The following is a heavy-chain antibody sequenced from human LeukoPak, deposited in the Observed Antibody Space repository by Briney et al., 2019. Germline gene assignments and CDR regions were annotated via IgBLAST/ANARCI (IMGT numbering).Heavy chain of an antibody. D-gene: IGHD3-22*01. CDR1: GFTFSTYA. CDR2: ISGSSTGHNT. Sequence: GGSLRLSCAASGFTFSTYAMSWVRQAPGKGLDWISSISGSSTGHNTYYADSVKGRFTISRDNSKNTLYLQMDSLGAEDTAVYYCAKKSPHGGVGYWGLGTLVTVSS. J-gene: IGHJ4*02. CDR3: AKKSPHGGVGY. V-gene: IGHV3-23*01.